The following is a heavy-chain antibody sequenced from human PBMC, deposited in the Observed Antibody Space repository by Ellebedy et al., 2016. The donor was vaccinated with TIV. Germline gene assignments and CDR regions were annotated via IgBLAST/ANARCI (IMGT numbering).Heavy chain of an antibody. D-gene: IGHD1-26*01. J-gene: IGHJ4*02. CDR1: GYTFTSYY. CDR3: ARDRGGVGATNGFDY. CDR2: INPSGGST. Sequence: AASVKVSCKASGYTFTSYYMHWVRHPPGQGLEWMGIINPSGGSTSYAQKLQGRVTMTRDTSTSTVYMELSSLRSEETAVYYCARDRGGVGATNGFDYWGQGTLVTVSS. V-gene: IGHV1-46*04.